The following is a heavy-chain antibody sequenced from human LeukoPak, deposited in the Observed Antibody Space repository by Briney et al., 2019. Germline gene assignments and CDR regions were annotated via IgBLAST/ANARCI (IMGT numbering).Heavy chain of an antibody. CDR2: IDGRRT. V-gene: IGHV3-23*01. Sequence: PGGSLRLSCVASGFTFGRYAMSWVRQAPGKGLEWVSAIDGRRTYYEDSVKGRFTISRDNSKNTLYLQMNSLRVEDTAVYYCAREVDGCSVADLWGRGTLVTVSS. CDR3: AREVDGCSVADL. CDR1: GFTFGRYA. D-gene: IGHD5-24*01. J-gene: IGHJ2*01.